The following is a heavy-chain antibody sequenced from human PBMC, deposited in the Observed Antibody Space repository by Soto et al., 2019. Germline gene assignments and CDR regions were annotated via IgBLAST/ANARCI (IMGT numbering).Heavy chain of an antibody. V-gene: IGHV3-30*03. CDR2: ISYGGANK. J-gene: IGHJ4*02. CDR3: ARGPLSCSSTSCYTVDY. D-gene: IGHD2-2*02. CDR1: GFTFNSHA. Sequence: QVQLVESGGGVVQPGRSLRLSCAVSGFTFNSHAMHWVRQAPGKGLEWVAVISYGGANKYYVDSVKGRFTISRDNYKNTLFLQMDSLSPEDTALYFCARGPLSCSSTSCYTVDYWGRGTMVTVSS.